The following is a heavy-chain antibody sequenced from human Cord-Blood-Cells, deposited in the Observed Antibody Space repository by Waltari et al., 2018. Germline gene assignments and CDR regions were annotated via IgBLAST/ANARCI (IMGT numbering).Heavy chain of an antibody. CDR3: ARAAAGI. J-gene: IGHJ4*02. CDR2: ISYDGSNK. V-gene: IGHV3-30-3*01. CDR1: GFTFSSYA. D-gene: IGHD6-13*01. Sequence: QVQLVESGGGVVQPGRSLRLSCAASGFTFSSYAMHWVRQAPGKGLEWVAVISYDGSNKYYADSVKGRFTISRDNSKNTLYLQMNSLRAEDTAVYYCARAAAGIWGQGTLVTVSS.